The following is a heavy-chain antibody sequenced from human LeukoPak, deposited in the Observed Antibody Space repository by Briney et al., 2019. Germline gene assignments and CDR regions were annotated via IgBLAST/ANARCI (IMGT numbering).Heavy chain of an antibody. CDR1: GGSISSSNW. J-gene: IGHJ4*02. D-gene: IGHD3-10*01. V-gene: IGHV4-4*02. Sequence: SGTLSLTCAVSGGSISSSNWWSWVRQPPGKGLEWIGEIYHSGSTNYNPSLKSRVTISVDTSKNQFSLKLSSVTAADTAVYYCARGRAAFMVRGVYYFDYWGQGTLVTVSS. CDR3: ARGRAAFMVRGVYYFDY. CDR2: IYHSGST.